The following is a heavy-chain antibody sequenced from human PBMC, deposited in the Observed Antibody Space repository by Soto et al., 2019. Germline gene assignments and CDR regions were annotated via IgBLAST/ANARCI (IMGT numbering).Heavy chain of an antibody. Sequence: QVQLVESGGDLVKPGGSLRLSCAASGYTFSDYYLSWMRQAPGKGLAWISYIDTSRTKLYYADSVRGRFTISREHGKNSLFLEMNNLRVEDTAVYFCASHYDLWTCYLSPVDYWGRGTLVTVSS. V-gene: IGHV3-11*01. CDR1: GYTFSDYY. CDR2: IDTSRTKL. J-gene: IGHJ4*02. D-gene: IGHD3-3*01. CDR3: ASHYDLWTCYLSPVDY.